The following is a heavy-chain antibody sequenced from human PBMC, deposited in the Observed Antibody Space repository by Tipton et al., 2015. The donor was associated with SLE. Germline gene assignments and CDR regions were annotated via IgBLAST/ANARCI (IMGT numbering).Heavy chain of an antibody. Sequence: LSLTCTVSGGSISSSSYYWGWIRQAPGKGLEWISYISSTGSTIYYGDSVKGRFTISRDNAKNSLFLHINSLRVDDTAVYYCASFGVNYDYWGQGTLVSVSS. CDR2: ISSTGSTI. D-gene: IGHD2-8*01. J-gene: IGHJ4*02. V-gene: IGHV3-11*04. CDR3: ASFGVNYDY. CDR1: GGSISSSSYY.